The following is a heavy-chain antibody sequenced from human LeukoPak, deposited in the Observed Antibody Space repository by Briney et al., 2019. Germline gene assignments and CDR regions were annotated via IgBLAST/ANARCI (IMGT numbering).Heavy chain of an antibody. D-gene: IGHD6-13*01. CDR2: IKQDGSEK. V-gene: IGHV3-7*01. J-gene: IGHJ3*02. CDR1: GFTFSSYW. CDR3: SKRIIIAAPPGAFDI. Sequence: TGGSLRLSCAASGFTFSSYWMGWVRQAPGKGLEWVANIKQDGSEKYYVDSVKGRFTISRDNAKNSLYLQMNSLRAEDTAVYYWSKRIIIAAPPGAFDILGQRTMVTVSS.